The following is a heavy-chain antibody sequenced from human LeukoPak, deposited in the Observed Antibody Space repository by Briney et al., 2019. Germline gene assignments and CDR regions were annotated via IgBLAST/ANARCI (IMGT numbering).Heavy chain of an antibody. CDR3: ARGDCSSTSCYALSWFDP. Sequence: SGTLSLTCAVFGGSLSSGHWWTWVRQPPGKGLEWIGEIYHSGSTDYNPSLKSRVTISVDKSKNQFSLKLSFLTAADTAVYYCARGDCSSTSCYALSWFDPWGQGTLVTVSS. D-gene: IGHD2-2*01. J-gene: IGHJ5*02. CDR2: IYHSGST. V-gene: IGHV4-4*02. CDR1: GGSLSSGHW.